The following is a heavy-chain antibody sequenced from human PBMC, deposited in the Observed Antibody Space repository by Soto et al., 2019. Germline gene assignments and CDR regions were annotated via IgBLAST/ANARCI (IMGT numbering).Heavy chain of an antibody. CDR2: ISGSGGST. J-gene: IGHJ4*02. V-gene: IGHV3-23*01. CDR1: GFTFSSYA. Sequence: EVQLLESGGGLVQPGGSLRLSCAASGFTFSSYAMSWVRQAPGKGLEWVSAISGSGGSTYYADSVKGRFTISRDNSKNTLYLQMNCLRAEDTAVYYCAKAKVVVVITPDYWGQGTLVTVSS. CDR3: AKAKVVVVITPDY. D-gene: IGHD3-22*01.